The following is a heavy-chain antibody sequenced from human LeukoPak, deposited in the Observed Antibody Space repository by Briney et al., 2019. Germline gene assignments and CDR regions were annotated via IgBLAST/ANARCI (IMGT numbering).Heavy chain of an antibody. D-gene: IGHD1-26*01. J-gene: IGHJ4*02. V-gene: IGHV1-2*02. CDR1: GYTFTGYY. CDR3: ARDPYSGSYYVDY. Sequence: ASVKVSCKASGYTFTGYYMHWVRQAPGQPLEWRVWINPNSGGTNYAQKFQGRVTMTRHTSISTAYMELSRLRSDDTAVYYCARDPYSGSYYVDYWGQGTLVTVSS. CDR2: INPNSGGT.